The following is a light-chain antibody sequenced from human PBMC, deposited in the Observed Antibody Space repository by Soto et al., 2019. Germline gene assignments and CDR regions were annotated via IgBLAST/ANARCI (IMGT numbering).Light chain of an antibody. J-gene: IGKJ1*01. V-gene: IGKV3-20*01. Sequence: EILLAPSPGAPSLSPGERATPSCRASQTVGTTYLAWYQHKPGQAPRLLIYGASTRATGIPDRFSGSGSGTEFTLIISSLQSEDSAVYYCQQYNSWLWTFGHGAMVDIK. CDR1: QTVGTTY. CDR2: GAS. CDR3: QQYNSWLWT.